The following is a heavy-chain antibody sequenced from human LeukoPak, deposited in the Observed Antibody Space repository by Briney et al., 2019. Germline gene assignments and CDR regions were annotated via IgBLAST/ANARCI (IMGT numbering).Heavy chain of an antibody. Sequence: SEALSLTCTVSGVSISSGSYYWSWIRQPAGKGLEWIGRIYTSGSTNYNPSLKSRVTISVDTSKNQFSLKLSSVTAADTAVYYCARSRGLQLYNWFDPWGQGTLVTVSS. CDR2: IYTSGST. CDR1: GVSISSGSYY. D-gene: IGHD1-1*01. CDR3: ARSRGLQLYNWFDP. J-gene: IGHJ5*02. V-gene: IGHV4-61*02.